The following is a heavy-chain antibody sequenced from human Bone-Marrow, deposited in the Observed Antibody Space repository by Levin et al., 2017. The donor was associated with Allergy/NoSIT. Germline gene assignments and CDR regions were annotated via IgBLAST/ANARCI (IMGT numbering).Heavy chain of an antibody. CDR2: ISSSSSYI. CDR1: GFTFSSYS. Sequence: GESLKISCAASGFTFSSYSMNWVRQAPGKGLEWVSSISSSSSYIYYADSVKGRFTISRDNAKNSLYLQMNSLRAEDTAVYYCARLFISSMIVADWFDPWGQGTLVTVSS. J-gene: IGHJ5*02. CDR3: ARLFISSMIVADWFDP. V-gene: IGHV3-21*01. D-gene: IGHD2-21*01.